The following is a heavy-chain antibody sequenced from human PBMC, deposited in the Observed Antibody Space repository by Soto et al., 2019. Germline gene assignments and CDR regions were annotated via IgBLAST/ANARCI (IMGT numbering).Heavy chain of an antibody. Sequence: SETLSLTCTVSGGSISSYHWSWIRQPAGKGLEWIGRIYASGTTYYNPSLKSRVTMSVDTSKNQFSLKLSSVTAADTAVYYCARAPTYSSSWLDYWGQGTLVTVSS. CDR1: GGSISSYH. J-gene: IGHJ4*02. D-gene: IGHD6-13*01. V-gene: IGHV4-4*07. CDR2: IYASGTT. CDR3: ARAPTYSSSWLDY.